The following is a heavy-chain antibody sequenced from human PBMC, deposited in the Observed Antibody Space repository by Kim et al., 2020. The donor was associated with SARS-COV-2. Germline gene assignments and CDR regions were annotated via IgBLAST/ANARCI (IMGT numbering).Heavy chain of an antibody. CDR1: GFTFSSYE. CDR3: ARDGPSRYFDWLFHHYAFDI. D-gene: IGHD3-9*01. CDR2: ISSSSSTI. J-gene: IGHJ3*02. V-gene: IGHV3-48*03. Sequence: GGSLRLSCAASGFTFSSYEMNWVRQAPGKGLEWVSYISSSSSTIYYADSVKGRFTISRDNAKNSLYLQMNSLRAEDTAVYYCARDGPSRYFDWLFHHYAFDIWGQGTMVTVSS.